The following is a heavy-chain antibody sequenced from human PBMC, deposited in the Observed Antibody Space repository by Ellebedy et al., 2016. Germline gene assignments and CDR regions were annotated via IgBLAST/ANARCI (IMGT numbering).Heavy chain of an antibody. Sequence: SVKVSXXASGGTFSSYAISWVRQAPGQGLEWMGGIIPIFGTANYAQKFQGRVTITADESTSTAYMELSSLRSEDTAVYYCARAGLVPAVGKGPDYYYYMDVWGKGTTVTVSS. CDR2: IIPIFGTA. J-gene: IGHJ6*03. CDR1: GGTFSSYA. CDR3: ARAGLVPAVGKGPDYYYYMDV. V-gene: IGHV1-69*13. D-gene: IGHD2-2*01.